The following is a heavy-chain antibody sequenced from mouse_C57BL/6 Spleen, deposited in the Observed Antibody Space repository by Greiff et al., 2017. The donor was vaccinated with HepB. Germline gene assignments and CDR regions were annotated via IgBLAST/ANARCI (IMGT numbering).Heavy chain of an antibody. CDR3: ARHEGNYDYDGYAMDY. D-gene: IGHD2-4*01. CDR2: FYPGSGSI. J-gene: IGHJ4*01. Sequence: VQLKESGAELVKPGASVKLSCKASGYTFTEYTIHWVKQRSGQGLEWIGWFYPGSGSIKYNEKFKDKATLTADKSSSTVYMELSRLTSEDSAVYFCARHEGNYDYDGYAMDYWGQGTSVTVSS. V-gene: IGHV1-62-2*01. CDR1: GYTFTEYT.